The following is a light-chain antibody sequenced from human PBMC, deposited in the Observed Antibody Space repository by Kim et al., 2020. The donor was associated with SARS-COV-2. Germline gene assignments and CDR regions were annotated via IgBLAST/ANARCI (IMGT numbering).Light chain of an antibody. V-gene: IGLV4-69*01. J-gene: IGLJ3*02. CDR1: SGHSSYA. CDR2: LNSDGSH. CDR3: QTWGTGVWV. Sequence: QLVLTQSPSASASLGASVKLTCTLSSGHSSYAIAWHQQQPEKGPRYLMKLNSDGSHTKGDGIPDRFSGSSSGTERYLTISSVQSEDEADYYCQTWGTGVWVFGGGTQLTVL.